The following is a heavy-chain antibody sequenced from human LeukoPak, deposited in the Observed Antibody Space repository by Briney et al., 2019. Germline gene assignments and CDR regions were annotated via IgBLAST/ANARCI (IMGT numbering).Heavy chain of an antibody. CDR3: ARDRHEDGSGSYYKPLDY. J-gene: IGHJ4*02. D-gene: IGHD3-10*01. CDR2: INPSGGST. CDR1: GYTFTSYY. Sequence: ASVKVSCKASGYTFTSYYMHWVRQAPGQGLEWMGLINPSGGSTSYAQKFQGRVTMTRDTSTSTVYMELSSLRSEDTAVYYCARDRHEDGSGSYYKPLDYWGQGTLVTVSS. V-gene: IGHV1-46*01.